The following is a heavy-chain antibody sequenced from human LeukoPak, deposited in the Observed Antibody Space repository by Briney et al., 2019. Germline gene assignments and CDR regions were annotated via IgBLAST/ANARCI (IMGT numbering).Heavy chain of an antibody. V-gene: IGHV4-34*01. CDR3: AREANIAAAIVWFDP. CDR1: GGSFSGYY. J-gene: IGHJ5*02. CDR2: INHSGST. D-gene: IGHD6-13*01. Sequence: SETLSLTCAVYGGSFSGYYWNWICQPPGKGLEWIGEINHSGSTNYNPSLKSRVTISIDTSKNQFSLKLSSVTAADTAVYYCAREANIAAAIVWFDPWGQGTLVTVSS.